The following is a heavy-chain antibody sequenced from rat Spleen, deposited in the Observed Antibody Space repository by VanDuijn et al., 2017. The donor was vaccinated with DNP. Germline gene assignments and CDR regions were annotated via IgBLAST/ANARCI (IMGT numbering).Heavy chain of an antibody. Sequence: EVQLQESGPGLVKPSQSLSLTCSVTGYSITSNYWAWIRKFPGNKMEWMGYISYSGSTGYNPFLKSRIFITRDTSKNQFFLQLNSVTTEDIATYYCARGLNYGGFSYSWYFDFWGPGTMVTVSS. V-gene: IGHV3-1*01. D-gene: IGHD1-11*01. CDR1: GYSITSNY. CDR3: ARGLNYGGFSYSWYFDF. CDR2: ISYSGST. J-gene: IGHJ1*01.